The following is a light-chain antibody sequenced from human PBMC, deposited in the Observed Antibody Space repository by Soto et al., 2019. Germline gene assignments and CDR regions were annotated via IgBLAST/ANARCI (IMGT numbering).Light chain of an antibody. CDR1: QSVGSY. CDR3: QQRSNWPLT. Sequence: EIVLTQSPATLSLSPVERATLSCRASQSVGSYLAWYLQRPGQAPRLLIDDTNKRATGVPDRFSGGGFGTAFTLTISSLEPEDFALYSCQQRSNWPLTFGGGTRVDIK. V-gene: IGKV3-11*01. J-gene: IGKJ4*01. CDR2: DTN.